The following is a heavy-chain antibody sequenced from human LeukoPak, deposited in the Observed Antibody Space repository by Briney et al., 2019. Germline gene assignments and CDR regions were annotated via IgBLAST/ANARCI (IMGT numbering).Heavy chain of an antibody. V-gene: IGHV4-61*05. CDR3: ARLRQGYYCDY. CDR2: ISYSGST. Sequence: SETLSLTCTVSGGSISSTSYYWGWIRQPPGKGLEYIGYISYSGSTNYNPSLKSRVTISVDTSKNQFSLKLSSVTAADTAVYYCARLRQGYYCDYWGQGTLVTVSS. CDR1: GGSISSTSYY. J-gene: IGHJ4*02.